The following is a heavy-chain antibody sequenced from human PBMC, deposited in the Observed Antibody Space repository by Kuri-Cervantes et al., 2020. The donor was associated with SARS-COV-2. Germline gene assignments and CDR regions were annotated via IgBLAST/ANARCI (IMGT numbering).Heavy chain of an antibody. CDR3: VKDGDHWNFDY. Sequence: GASLKISCAASGFTFSRYWMSWVRQPPGKGLMWVSRINGDGSGIFNVDSVKGRFTLSRDNAKNMLFLQMNSLRAEDTAVYYCVKDGDHWNFDYWGQGTLVTVSS. D-gene: IGHD1-1*01. CDR2: INGDGSGI. J-gene: IGHJ4*02. CDR1: GFTFSRYW. V-gene: IGHV3-74*01.